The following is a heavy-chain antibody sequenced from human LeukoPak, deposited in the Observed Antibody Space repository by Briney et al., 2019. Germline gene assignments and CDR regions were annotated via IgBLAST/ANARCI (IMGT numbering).Heavy chain of an antibody. Sequence: SETLSLTCTVSGGSISSYYWSWIRQPPGKGLGWIGYIYYSGSTNYNPSLKSRVAISVDTSKNQFSLKLSSVTAADTAVYYCARGNFDWLLDPPGEHNWFDPWGQGTLVTVSS. CDR2: IYYSGST. CDR3: ARGNFDWLLDPPGEHNWFDP. CDR1: GGSISSYY. D-gene: IGHD3-9*01. J-gene: IGHJ5*02. V-gene: IGHV4-59*01.